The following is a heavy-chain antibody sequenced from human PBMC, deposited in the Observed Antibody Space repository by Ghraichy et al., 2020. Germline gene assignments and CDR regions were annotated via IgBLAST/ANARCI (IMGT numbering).Heavy chain of an antibody. Sequence: ETLSLTCAASGFTFSSYWMSWVRQAPGKGLEWVANIKQDGSEKYYVDSVKGRFTISRDNAKNSLYLQMDSLRAEDTAVYYCARGPPPEGERFDYWGQGTLLTVSS. V-gene: IGHV3-7*01. D-gene: IGHD1-26*01. CDR2: IKQDGSEK. CDR1: GFTFSSYW. J-gene: IGHJ4*02. CDR3: ARGPPPEGERFDY.